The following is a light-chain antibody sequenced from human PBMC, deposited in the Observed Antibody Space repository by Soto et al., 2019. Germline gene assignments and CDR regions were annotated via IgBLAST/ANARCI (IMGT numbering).Light chain of an antibody. CDR1: QSVTSNN. CDR3: QQYNSYAYT. Sequence: EIVLTQSPGTLSLSPGERATLSCRASQSVTSNNLAWYQQKPGQAPRLLIYGASSRATGIPDRFSGSGSGTEFTLTISSLQPDDFATYYCQQYNSYAYTFGQGTKVDIK. V-gene: IGKV3-20*01. J-gene: IGKJ2*01. CDR2: GAS.